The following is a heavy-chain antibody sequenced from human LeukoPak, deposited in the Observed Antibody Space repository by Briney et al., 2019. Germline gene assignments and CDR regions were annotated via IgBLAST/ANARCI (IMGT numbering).Heavy chain of an antibody. Sequence: GRSLRLSCTASGLXFGDYAISWVRQAPGKGLEWVGLIRGKPDGGTAEYAASVKDRFSISRDDSNSIAYLQMNSLKTEETAIYYCTRGGYYDSSGEYYFDFWGQGTLVTVSS. D-gene: IGHD3-22*01. CDR2: IRGKPDGGTA. CDR3: TRGGYYDSSGEYYFDF. CDR1: GLXFGDYA. J-gene: IGHJ4*02. V-gene: IGHV3-49*04.